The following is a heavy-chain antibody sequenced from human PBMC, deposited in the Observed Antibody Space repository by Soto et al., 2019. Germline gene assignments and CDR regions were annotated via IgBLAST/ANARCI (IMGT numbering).Heavy chain of an antibody. CDR3: AKEYRSNGDPTPVPDY. Sequence: GGSLRLSCAASGFTFSSYAMSWVRQAPGKGLEWVSAISGSGGSTYYADSVKGRFTISRDNSKNTLYLQMNSLRAEDTAVYYCAKEYRSNGDPTPVPDYWGQGTLVTVSS. CDR2: ISGSGGST. CDR1: GFTFSSYA. V-gene: IGHV3-23*01. D-gene: IGHD4-17*01. J-gene: IGHJ4*02.